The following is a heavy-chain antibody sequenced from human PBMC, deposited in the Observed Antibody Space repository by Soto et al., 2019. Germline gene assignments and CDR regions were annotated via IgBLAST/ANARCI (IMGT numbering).Heavy chain of an antibody. CDR2: IIPIFGTA. J-gene: IGHJ6*02. D-gene: IGHD2-15*01. CDR1: GGTFSSYA. Sequence: QVPLVQSGAEVKKPGSSVKVSCKAYGGTFSSYAISWVRQAPGQGLEWMGGIIPIFGTANYAQKFQGRVTITADKSTSTAYMELSSLRSEDTAVYYCARVFCSGGSCSYYYYGMDVWGQGTTVTVSS. CDR3: ARVFCSGGSCSYYYYGMDV. V-gene: IGHV1-69*06.